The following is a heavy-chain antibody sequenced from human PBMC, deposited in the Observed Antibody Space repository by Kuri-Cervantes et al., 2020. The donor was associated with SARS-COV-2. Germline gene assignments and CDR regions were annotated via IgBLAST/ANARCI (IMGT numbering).Heavy chain of an antibody. J-gene: IGHJ6*03. CDR3: ARVNARWYTSPGYYYYYMDV. D-gene: IGHD4-23*01. CDR1: VGSFSESY. Sequence: SETLSLTCAVYVGSFSESYWTWIRQPPGKGLQWIGEINHSGNTNYNPSLKSRVTMSVDRSKNQFSLKLSSVTAADTAVYYCARVNARWYTSPGYYYYYMDVWSKGTTVTVSS. V-gene: IGHV4-34*01. CDR2: INHSGNT.